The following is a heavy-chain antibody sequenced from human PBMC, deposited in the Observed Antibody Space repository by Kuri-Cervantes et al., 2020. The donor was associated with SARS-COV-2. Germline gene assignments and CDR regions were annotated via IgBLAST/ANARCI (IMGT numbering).Heavy chain of an antibody. CDR2: KKRDGSEK. D-gene: IGHD2-2*01. Sequence: GESLKISCAASGFTFSSDWKTWVRKAQGKGLEWVASKKRDGSEKYYVDSVKGRFTISRDNAQNSLDLQMNSLRPDDTSVYYCAGGCSSDWPEHWGQGTLVTVSS. J-gene: IGHJ5*02. CDR3: AGGCSSDWPEH. V-gene: IGHV3-7*01. CDR1: GFTFSSDW.